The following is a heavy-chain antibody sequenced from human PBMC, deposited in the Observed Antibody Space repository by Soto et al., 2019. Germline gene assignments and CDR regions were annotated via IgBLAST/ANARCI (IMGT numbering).Heavy chain of an antibody. Sequence: QVQLVQSGAEVKKPGASVKVSCKASGYTFTSYYMHWVRQAPGQGLEWMGIINPSGGSTSYAQKFQGRVTMTRDTSKSTVYMELNRLRSEDTAVYYCARVSSWSCFDYWGKGTLVTVSS. J-gene: IGHJ4*02. CDR1: GYTFTSYY. V-gene: IGHV1-46*01. D-gene: IGHD6-13*01. CDR2: INPSGGST. CDR3: ARVSSWSCFDY.